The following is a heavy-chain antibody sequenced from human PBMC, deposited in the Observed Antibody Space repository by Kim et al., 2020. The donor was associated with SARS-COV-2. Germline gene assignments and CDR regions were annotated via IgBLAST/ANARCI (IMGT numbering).Heavy chain of an antibody. CDR1: GYTFTSYY. CDR2: INPSGGST. CDR3: ARVGGSCSSTSCYENYYYYYYGMDV. Sequence: ASVKVSCKASGYTFTSYYMHWVRQAPGQGLEWMGIINPSGGSTSYAQKFQRRVTMTRDTSTSTVYMELSSLRSEDTAVYYCARVGGSCSSTSCYENYYYYYYGMDVWGQGTTVTVSS. D-gene: IGHD2-2*01. J-gene: IGHJ6*02. V-gene: IGHV1-46*01.